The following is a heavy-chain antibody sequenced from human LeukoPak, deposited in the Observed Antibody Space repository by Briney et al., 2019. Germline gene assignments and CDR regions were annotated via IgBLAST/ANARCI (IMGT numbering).Heavy chain of an antibody. J-gene: IGHJ4*02. V-gene: IGHV3-23*01. CDR3: AKDQTGGQRVVVPAPFDY. CDR2: ISGSGGST. D-gene: IGHD2-2*01. Sequence: PGGSLRLSCAASGFTFSSYAMSWVRQAPGKGLEWVSAISGSGGSTYYADSVKGRFTISRDNSKNTLYLQMNSLRAEDTAVYYCAKDQTGGQRVVVPAPFDYWGQGTLVTVSS. CDR1: GFTFSSYA.